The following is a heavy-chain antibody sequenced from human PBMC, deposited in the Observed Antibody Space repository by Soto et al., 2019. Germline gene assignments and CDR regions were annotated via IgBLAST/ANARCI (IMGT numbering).Heavy chain of an antibody. V-gene: IGHV4-31*03. Sequence: SETLSLTCTVSGGSISSGGYYWYWIRQHPGKGLEWIGYIYYSGTTYYNPSLKSRVTISVDTSKNQFSLKLSSVTAADTAVYYCARVPGLAPDYWGRGTLVTVSS. J-gene: IGHJ4*02. CDR1: GGSISSGGYY. CDR2: IYYSGTT. CDR3: ARVPGLAPDY.